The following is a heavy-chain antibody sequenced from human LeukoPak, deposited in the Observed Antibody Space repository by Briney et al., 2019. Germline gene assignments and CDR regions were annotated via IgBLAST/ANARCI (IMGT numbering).Heavy chain of an antibody. CDR2: INHGGST. CDR1: GGSFSGYY. V-gene: IGHV4-34*01. Sequence: SETLSLTCAVYGGSFSGYYWSWIRQPPGKGLEWIGDINHGGSTNYNPSLKSRVTISVDTSKNQFSLKLSSVTAADTAVYYCARGRIYCTNGVCYFRFDYWGQGTLVTVSS. J-gene: IGHJ4*02. CDR3: ARGRIYCTNGVCYFRFDY. D-gene: IGHD2-8*01.